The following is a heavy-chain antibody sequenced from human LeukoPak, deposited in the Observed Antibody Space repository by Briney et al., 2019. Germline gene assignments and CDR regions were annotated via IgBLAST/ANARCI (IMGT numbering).Heavy chain of an antibody. J-gene: IGHJ4*02. CDR2: ISSSGSNT. D-gene: IGHD4-17*01. V-gene: IGHV3-11*06. CDR1: GFTFSDYY. CDR3: ARDDHGANPIDY. Sequence: GGSLRLSCAASGFTFSDYYMNWIRQAPGKGLEWVSYISSSGSNTKYADSVKGRLTISRDNAKNLLYLQMNSLRAEDTAVYYCARDDHGANPIDYWGQGTLVTVSS.